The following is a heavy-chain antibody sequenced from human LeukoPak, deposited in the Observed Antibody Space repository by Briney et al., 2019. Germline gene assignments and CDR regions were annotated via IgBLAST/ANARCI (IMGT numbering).Heavy chain of an antibody. J-gene: IGHJ6*02. V-gene: IGHV3-7*01. CDR1: GFTFSSYW. CDR2: IKQEGSEK. Sequence: PGGSLRLSCAASGFTFSSYWMSWVRQAPGKGLEWVANIKQEGSEKYYVDSVKGRFTISRDNAKNSLYLQMNSLRAEDTAVYYCASRYSIPYYYYYGMDVWGQGTTVTVSS. D-gene: IGHD4-11*01. CDR3: ASRYSIPYYYYYGMDV.